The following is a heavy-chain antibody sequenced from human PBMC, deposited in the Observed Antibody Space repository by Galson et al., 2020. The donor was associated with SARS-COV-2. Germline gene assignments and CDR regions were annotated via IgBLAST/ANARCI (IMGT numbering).Heavy chain of an antibody. CDR1: GFTFSTFW. V-gene: IGHV3-7*01. Sequence: GGSLRLSCKASGFTFSTFWMSWVRQAPGKGLEWVAQIKHDGNEKYYVDSVKGRFTISRDNTKNSVYLQMNSLRPEDTATYYCRSGHYGVWGQGTVVTVSS. CDR2: IKHDGNEK. D-gene: IGHD3-3*01. CDR3: RSGHYGV. J-gene: IGHJ3*01.